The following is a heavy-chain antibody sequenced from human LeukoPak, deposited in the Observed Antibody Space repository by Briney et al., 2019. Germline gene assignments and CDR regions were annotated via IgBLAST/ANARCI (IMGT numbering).Heavy chain of an antibody. J-gene: IGHJ4*02. CDR1: GYTFTSYD. D-gene: IGHD6-13*01. V-gene: IGHV1-8*03. Sequence: ASVKVSCKASGYTFTSYDINWVRQATGQGLEWMGWMNPNSGNTGYAQKFQGRVTITRNTSISTAYMELSSLRSEDTAVYYCATASGYSSSWYPYYWGQGTLVTVSS. CDR2: MNPNSGNT. CDR3: ATASGYSSSWYPYY.